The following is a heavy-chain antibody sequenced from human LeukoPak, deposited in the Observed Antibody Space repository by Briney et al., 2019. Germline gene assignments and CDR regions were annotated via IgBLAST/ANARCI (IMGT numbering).Heavy chain of an antibody. CDR1: GGSISSSSYY. D-gene: IGHD3-22*01. CDR2: IYYSGST. CDR3: ARGGSSGYYYWFDP. J-gene: IGHJ5*02. V-gene: IGHV4-39*01. Sequence: SETLSLTCTVSGGSISSSSYYWGWIRQPPGKGLEWIGSIYYSGSTYYNPSLKSRVTISVDTSKNQFSLKLSSVTAADTAVYYCARGGSSGYYYWFDPWGQGTLVTVSS.